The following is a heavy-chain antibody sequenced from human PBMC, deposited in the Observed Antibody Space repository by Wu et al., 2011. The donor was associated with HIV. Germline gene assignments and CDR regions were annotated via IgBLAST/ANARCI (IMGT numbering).Heavy chain of an antibody. J-gene: IGHJ5*02. V-gene: IGHV1-46*01. CDR1: GYTFTSYY. Sequence: QVQLVQSGAEVKKPGASVKVSCKASGYTFTSYYMHWVRQAPGQGLEWMGIINPSGGRTTYAQKFQGRVTLTRDTSTSTVYMEMRSLRSEDTALYCCASQYCSGDSCYPYNWFDPWGQGTLVTVSS. CDR3: ASQYCSGDSCYPYNWFDP. CDR2: INPSGGRT. D-gene: IGHD2-15*01.